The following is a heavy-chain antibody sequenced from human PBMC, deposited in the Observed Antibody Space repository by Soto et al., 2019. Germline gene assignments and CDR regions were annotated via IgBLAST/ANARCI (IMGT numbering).Heavy chain of an antibody. CDR1: GYTFTSYD. V-gene: IGHV1-8*01. D-gene: IGHD4-17*01. Sequence: QVQLVQSGAEVKKPGASVKVSCKAAGYTFTSYDINWVRQATGQGLEWMGWMNPNSGNTGYAQKFQGRVTMTRNTSISTAHMDLSSLRSEDTAMYYCARSTNDYGDRHWGQGTRVTVSS. CDR3: ARSTNDYGDRH. J-gene: IGHJ4*02. CDR2: MNPNSGNT.